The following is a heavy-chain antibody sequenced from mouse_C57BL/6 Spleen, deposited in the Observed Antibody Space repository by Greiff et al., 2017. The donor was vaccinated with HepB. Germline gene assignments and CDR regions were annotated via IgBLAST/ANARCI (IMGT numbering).Heavy chain of an antibody. J-gene: IGHJ4*01. V-gene: IGHV1-52*01. CDR2: IDPSDSET. CDR3: ARGRGYHYAMDY. D-gene: IGHD2-2*01. CDR1: GYTFTSYW. Sequence: VQLQQPGAELVRPGSSVKLSCKASGYTFTSYWMHWVKQRPIQGLEWIGNIDPSDSETHYNQKFKDKATLTVDKSSSTAYMQLSSLTSEDSAVYYCARGRGYHYAMDYWGQGTSVTVSS.